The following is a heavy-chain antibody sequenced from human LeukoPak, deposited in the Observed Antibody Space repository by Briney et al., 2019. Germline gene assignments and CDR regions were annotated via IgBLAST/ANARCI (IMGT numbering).Heavy chain of an antibody. Sequence: PSQTLSLTCTVSGGSISSGDYYWSWFRQPPGKGLEWIAYMYYSGSTYYNPSLKSRVTMSADTSKNQLSLKLSSVTAADTAVYYCARPHYYDSRIDPWGQGILVTVSS. D-gene: IGHD3-22*01. CDR3: ARPHYYDSRIDP. V-gene: IGHV4-30-4*01. CDR1: GGSISSGDYY. CDR2: MYYSGST. J-gene: IGHJ5*02.